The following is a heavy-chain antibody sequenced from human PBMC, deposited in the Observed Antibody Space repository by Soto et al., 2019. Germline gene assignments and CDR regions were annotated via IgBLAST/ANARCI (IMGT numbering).Heavy chain of an antibody. CDR2: IYYSGST. V-gene: IGHV4-59*01. D-gene: IGHD4-17*01. Sequence: SETLSLTCTVSGGSTSSYYWSWIRQPPGKGLEWIGYIYYSGSTNYNPSLKSRVTISVDTSKNQFSLKLSSVTAADTAVYYCAREKDYGDYDNWFDPWGQGTLVTVSS. J-gene: IGHJ5*02. CDR3: AREKDYGDYDNWFDP. CDR1: GGSTSSYY.